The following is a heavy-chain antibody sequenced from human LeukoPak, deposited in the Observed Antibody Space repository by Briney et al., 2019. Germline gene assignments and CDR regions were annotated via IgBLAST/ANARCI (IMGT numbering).Heavy chain of an antibody. Sequence: GGSLRLSCTVSGFTFGDYVMSWVRQAPGKGLEWVGFIRSKAYGGTAGYAAAVKGRFAISRDDSKYIAYLQMNSLKTEDTAVYYCARSEYNWNDAKYYYYYMDVWGKGTTVTIS. V-gene: IGHV3-49*04. D-gene: IGHD1-1*01. CDR1: GFTFGDYV. J-gene: IGHJ6*03. CDR3: ARSEYNWNDAKYYYYYMDV. CDR2: IRSKAYGGTA.